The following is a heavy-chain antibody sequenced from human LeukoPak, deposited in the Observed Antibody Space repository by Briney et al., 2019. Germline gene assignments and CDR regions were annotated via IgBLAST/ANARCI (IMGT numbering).Heavy chain of an antibody. Sequence: PGGSLRLSCAASGFTFSSYAMSWDRQAPGKGLEWVSAISGSGGSTYYADSVKGRFTISRDNSKNTLYLQMNSLRAEDTAVYYCAKFTVAGKFYYFDYWGQGTLVTVSS. CDR3: AKFTVAGKFYYFDY. CDR1: GFTFSSYA. D-gene: IGHD6-19*01. V-gene: IGHV3-23*01. CDR2: ISGSGGST. J-gene: IGHJ4*02.